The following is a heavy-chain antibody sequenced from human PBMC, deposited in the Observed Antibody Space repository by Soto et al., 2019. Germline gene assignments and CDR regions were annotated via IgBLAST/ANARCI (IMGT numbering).Heavy chain of an antibody. J-gene: IGHJ4*02. V-gene: IGHV4-59*01. Sequence: QVQLQESGPGLVKPSETLSLICSVSGTSFRNYYWTWIRQPPGEGLEWIGYIYHSGSTNYNPSLKSRVTISLDTSRNQFSLELSSVTVADTAIYYCARVHDYSKYLLTIDYWGQGAQVTVSS. CDR2: IYHSGST. CDR1: GTSFRNYY. CDR3: ARVHDYSKYLLTIDY. D-gene: IGHD4-4*01.